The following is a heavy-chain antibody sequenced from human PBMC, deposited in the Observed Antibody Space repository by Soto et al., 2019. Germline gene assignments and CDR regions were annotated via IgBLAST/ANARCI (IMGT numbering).Heavy chain of an antibody. Sequence: ASLKVSCKASGYTFTGYYMHWVRQAPGQGLEWMGWINPNSGGTNYAQKFQGWVTMTRDTSISTAYMELSRLRSDDTAVYYCARSTGTRTSIAAAGWFDPWGQGTLVTVSS. CDR2: INPNSGGT. CDR1: GYTFTGYY. J-gene: IGHJ5*02. D-gene: IGHD6-13*01. V-gene: IGHV1-2*04. CDR3: ARSTGTRTSIAAAGWFDP.